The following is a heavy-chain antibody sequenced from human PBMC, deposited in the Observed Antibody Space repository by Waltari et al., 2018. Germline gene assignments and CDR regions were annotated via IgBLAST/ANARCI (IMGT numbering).Heavy chain of an antibody. Sequence: QLQLQESGPGLVKPSETLSLTCTVSGGSISSSSYYWGWIRQPPGKGLEWIGSIYYSGSTYNHPSLKSLVTISVDTAKNQFSLKLGSVTAADTAVYYCARHDFYDFWSGYRHYYFDYWGQGTLVTVSS. CDR2: IYYSGST. J-gene: IGHJ4*02. D-gene: IGHD3-3*01. V-gene: IGHV4-39*01. CDR3: ARHDFYDFWSGYRHYYFDY. CDR1: GGSISSSSYY.